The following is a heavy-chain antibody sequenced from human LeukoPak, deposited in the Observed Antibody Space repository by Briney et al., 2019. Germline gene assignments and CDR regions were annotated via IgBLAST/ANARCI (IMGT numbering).Heavy chain of an antibody. CDR3: ARDVSSGWDNWFDP. CDR1: GYTFTSYA. Sequence: ASVKVSCKASGYTFTSYAMNWVRQAPGQGLEWMGWINTNTGNPTYAQGFTGRFVFSLDTSVSTAYLQISSLKAEDTAVYYCARDVSSGWDNWFDPWGRGTLVTVSS. CDR2: INTNTGNP. J-gene: IGHJ5*02. V-gene: IGHV7-4-1*02. D-gene: IGHD6-19*01.